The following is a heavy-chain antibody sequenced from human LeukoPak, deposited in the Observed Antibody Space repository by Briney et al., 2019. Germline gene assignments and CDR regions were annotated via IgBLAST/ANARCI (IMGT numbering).Heavy chain of an antibody. Sequence: ASVKVSCKASGYTFTSYYMHWVRQAPGQGLEWMGIINPRGGSTSYAQKFQGRVTMTRDMSTSTVYMELSSLRSEDTAVYYCARAPPFPPYSSRTSFDYWGQGTLVTVSS. CDR2: INPRGGST. J-gene: IGHJ4*02. CDR3: ARAPPFPPYSSRTSFDY. V-gene: IGHV1-46*01. CDR1: GYTFTSYY. D-gene: IGHD6-13*01.